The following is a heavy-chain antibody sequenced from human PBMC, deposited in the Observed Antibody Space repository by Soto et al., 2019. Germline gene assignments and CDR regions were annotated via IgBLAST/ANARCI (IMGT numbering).Heavy chain of an antibody. J-gene: IGHJ4*02. Sequence: PSETLSLTCTVSGGSVSSGSDYWSWIRQPPGKGLEWIGYIYYSGSTSYNPSLKSRVTISVDTSKNQISLKLSSVTAADTAVYYCARDQGIAVAVFDYWGQGTLVTVSS. V-gene: IGHV4-61*01. CDR3: ARDQGIAVAVFDY. CDR2: IYYSGST. CDR1: GGSVSSGSDY. D-gene: IGHD6-19*01.